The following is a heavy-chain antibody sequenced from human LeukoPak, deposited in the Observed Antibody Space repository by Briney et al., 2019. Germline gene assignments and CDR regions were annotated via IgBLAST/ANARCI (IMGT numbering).Heavy chain of an antibody. CDR3: TRNRGLDV. CDR1: GFTFSSFW. J-gene: IGHJ6*02. CDR2: IKPEGSEK. D-gene: IGHD6-25*01. V-gene: IGHV3-7*01. Sequence: GGSLRLSCAASGFTFSSFWMSWVRQAPGKGLEWVANIKPEGSEKYYVDSVKGRFTISRDNAKNSLYLQMNSLRAEDTAVYYCTRNRGLDVWGQGTAVTVSS.